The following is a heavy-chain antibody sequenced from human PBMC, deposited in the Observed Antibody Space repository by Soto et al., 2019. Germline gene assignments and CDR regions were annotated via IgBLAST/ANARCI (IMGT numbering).Heavy chain of an antibody. CDR1: GFTVSSNR. V-gene: IGHV3-21*06. Sequence: GGSLRLSCAASGFTVSSNRMHWVRQARGKGLEWVSPISTSSTYKDYSDSVKGRFTISRDNAKNSLFLQMSSLRAEDTAVYFLTTSAFMLGPPVLDSCGQGALVTVSS. D-gene: IGHD2-8*01. CDR3: TTSAFMLGPPVLDS. CDR2: ISTSSTYK. J-gene: IGHJ4*02.